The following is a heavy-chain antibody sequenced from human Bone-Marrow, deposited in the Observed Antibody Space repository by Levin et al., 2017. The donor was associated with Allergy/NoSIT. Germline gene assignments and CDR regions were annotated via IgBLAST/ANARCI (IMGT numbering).Heavy chain of an antibody. J-gene: IGHJ4*02. CDR3: ASHGLQAVAGED. V-gene: IGHV4-61*02. D-gene: IGHD6-19*01. Sequence: PSQTLSLTCTVSGGSISSGSYYWSWIRQPAGKGLEWIGRIYTSGSTNYNPSLKSRVTISVDTSKNQFSLKLSSVTAADTAVYYCASHGLQAVAGEDWGQGTLVTVSS. CDR1: GGSISSGSYY. CDR2: IYTSGST.